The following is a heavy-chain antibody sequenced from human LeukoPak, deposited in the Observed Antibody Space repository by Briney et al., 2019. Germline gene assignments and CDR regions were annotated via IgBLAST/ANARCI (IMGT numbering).Heavy chain of an antibody. J-gene: IGHJ4*02. CDR3: ARDLGTCNGGSCYSAPDY. D-gene: IGHD2-15*01. CDR2: NYPSGGTTT. Sequence: ASVKVSCKASGYTFTSYYIHWVRQAPGQGLEWMGINYPSGGTTTKYAQKFQGRVTMTRDTSTSTVYMELTSLRSDDTAVFYCARDLGTCNGGSCYSAPDYWGQGTLVTVSS. CDR1: GYTFTSYY. V-gene: IGHV1-46*01.